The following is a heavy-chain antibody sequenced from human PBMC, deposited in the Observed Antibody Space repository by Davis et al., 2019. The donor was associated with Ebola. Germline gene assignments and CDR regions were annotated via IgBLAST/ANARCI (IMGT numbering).Heavy chain of an antibody. CDR1: GFTFSSYG. J-gene: IGHJ6*02. D-gene: IGHD3-22*01. V-gene: IGHV3-33*01. Sequence: GESLKISCAASGFTFSSYGMHWVRQAPGKGLAWVAVIWYDGSNKYYADSVKGRFTISRDNSKNTLYLQMNSLRAEDTAVYYCARAGGDSSGPYYYYYGMDVWGQGTTVTVSS. CDR2: IWYDGSNK. CDR3: ARAGGDSSGPYYYYYGMDV.